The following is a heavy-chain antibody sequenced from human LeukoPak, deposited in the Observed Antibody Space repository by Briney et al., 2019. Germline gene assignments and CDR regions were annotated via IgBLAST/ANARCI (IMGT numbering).Heavy chain of an antibody. CDR2: IYTSGST. CDR3: ARDGSTIYYYYMDV. D-gene: IGHD6-13*01. Sequence: SETLSLTCTVSGGSISSGSYYWSWIRQPAGKGLERIGRIYTSGSTNYNPSLKSRVTISVDTSKNQFSLKLSSVTAADTAVYYCARDGSTIYYYYMDVWGKGTTVTVSS. V-gene: IGHV4-61*02. CDR1: GGSISSGSYY. J-gene: IGHJ6*03.